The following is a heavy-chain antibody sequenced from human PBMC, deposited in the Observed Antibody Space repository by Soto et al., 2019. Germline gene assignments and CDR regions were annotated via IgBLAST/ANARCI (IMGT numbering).Heavy chain of an antibody. CDR2: ISPYNGNT. CDR1: GYTFTSSG. J-gene: IGHJ4*02. Sequence: QVQLVQSGAEVKNVGASVKVSCKASGYTFTSSGISWVRQAPGQGLEWMGWISPYNGNTKYAQNLQGRVTMTTDTSTSTAYMELRSLRSDDSAVYYCARGPLTGYPYYFDYWGQGTLVTVSS. V-gene: IGHV1-18*01. CDR3: ARGPLTGYPYYFDY. D-gene: IGHD3-9*01.